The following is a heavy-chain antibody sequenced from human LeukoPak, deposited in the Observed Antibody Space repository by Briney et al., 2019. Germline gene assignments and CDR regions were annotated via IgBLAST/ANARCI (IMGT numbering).Heavy chain of an antibody. CDR3: ASQYCSGGSCYRNLDY. CDR2: IYYSGGT. CDR1: GGSISSSSYY. V-gene: IGHV4-39*01. Sequence: SETLSLTCTVSGGSISSSSYYWGWIRQPPGKGLEWIGSIYYSGGTYYNPSLKSRVTISVDTSKNQFSLKLSSVTAADTAVYYCASQYCSGGSCYRNLDYWGQGTLVTVSS. J-gene: IGHJ4*02. D-gene: IGHD2-15*01.